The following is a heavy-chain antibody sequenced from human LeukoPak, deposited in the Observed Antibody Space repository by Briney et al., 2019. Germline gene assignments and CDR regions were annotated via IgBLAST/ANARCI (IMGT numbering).Heavy chain of an antibody. D-gene: IGHD4-17*01. CDR2: IYAGGRGGST. Sequence: GGSLRLSCAASGFTFSSYVLMWVRQAPGKGLVWVSVIYAGGRGGSTYYADSVKGRFTISRDKSKNTLYLQMNSLRGEDTAVYYCARHYGDFLQYYYYYGMGVWGQGTTVTVSS. CDR1: GFTFSSYV. CDR3: ARHYGDFLQYYYYYGMGV. V-gene: IGHV3-23*03. J-gene: IGHJ6*02.